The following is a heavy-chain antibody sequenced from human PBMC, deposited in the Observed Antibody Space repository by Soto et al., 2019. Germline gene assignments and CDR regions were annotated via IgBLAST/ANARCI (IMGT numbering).Heavy chain of an antibody. CDR1: GGTFSSYA. CDR3: ARGVIVARVECYYYYGKDV. V-gene: IGHV1-69*13. D-gene: IGHD2-21*01. Sequence: GASVNVSCKASGGTFSSYAISWVRQAPGQGLEWMGGIIPIFGTANYAQKFQGRVTITADESTSTAYMELSSLRSEDTAVYYCARGVIVARVECYYYYGKDVWSRGSTVTVSS. CDR2: IIPIFGTA. J-gene: IGHJ6*02.